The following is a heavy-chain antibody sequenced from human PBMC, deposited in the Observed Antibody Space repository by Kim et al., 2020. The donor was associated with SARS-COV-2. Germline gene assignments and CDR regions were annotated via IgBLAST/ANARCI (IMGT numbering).Heavy chain of an antibody. CDR1: GGSISSYY. V-gene: IGHV4-59*08. CDR3: ARRGRGAVAGIWAFDI. CDR2: IYYSGST. Sequence: SETLSLTCTVSGGSISSYYWSWIRQPPGKGLEWIGYIYYSGSTNYNPSLKSRVTISVDTFSLRLSSVTAADTAVYYCARRGRGAVAGIWAFDIWGQGTMVTVSS. J-gene: IGHJ3*02. D-gene: IGHD6-19*01.